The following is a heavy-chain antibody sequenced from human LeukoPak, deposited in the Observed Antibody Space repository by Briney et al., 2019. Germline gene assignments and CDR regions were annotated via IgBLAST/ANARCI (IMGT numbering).Heavy chain of an antibody. D-gene: IGHD4-23*01. CDR3: ARDLLIDDYGGNSGAFDI. Sequence: PSQTLSLTCTVSGVSISSGGYYWSWIRQPPGKGLEWIGYICHSGSTYYNPSLKSRVTISVDRSKNQFSLKLSSVTAADTAVYYCARDLLIDDYGGNSGAFDIWGQGTMVTVSS. CDR2: ICHSGST. J-gene: IGHJ3*02. V-gene: IGHV4-30-2*01. CDR1: GVSISSGGYY.